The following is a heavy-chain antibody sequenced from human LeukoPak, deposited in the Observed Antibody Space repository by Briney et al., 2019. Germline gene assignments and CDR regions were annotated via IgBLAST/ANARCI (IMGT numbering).Heavy chain of an antibody. J-gene: IGHJ4*02. V-gene: IGHV4-59*12. CDR2: IYYNGST. Sequence: PSETLSLTCTVSGGSISSYYWSWIRQPPGKGLEWIGYIYYNGSTNYNPSLKSRVTISVDTSKNQFSLKLSSVTAADTAVYYCASRRKSAKPMHDYVWGSYRYTALGYFDYWGQGTLVTVSS. CDR3: ASRRKSAKPMHDYVWGSYRYTALGYFDY. D-gene: IGHD3-16*02. CDR1: GGSISSYY.